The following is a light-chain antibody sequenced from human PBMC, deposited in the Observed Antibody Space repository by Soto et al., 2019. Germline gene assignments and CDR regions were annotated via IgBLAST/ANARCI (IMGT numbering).Light chain of an antibody. J-gene: IGKJ1*01. V-gene: IGKV1-5*01. CDR3: QHYNSYSEA. Sequence: DIPMTQSPSTLSASIGDRVTITCRASQRINKWLAWHQQKPGKAPKLLIYDASSLQSGVPSRFSGSGSGTEFTLTISSLQPDDFATYYCQHYNSYSEAFGQGTKVELK. CDR2: DAS. CDR1: QRINKW.